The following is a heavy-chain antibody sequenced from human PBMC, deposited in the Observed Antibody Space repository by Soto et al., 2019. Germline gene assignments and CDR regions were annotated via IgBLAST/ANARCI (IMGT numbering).Heavy chain of an antibody. CDR3: ARRCGGYDFYYYSGMDV. CDR1: GGSISSSTYY. J-gene: IGHJ6*02. V-gene: IGHV4-39*01. D-gene: IGHD5-12*01. Sequence: SETLCLTCSVSGGSISSSTYYRGWIRQPPGKGLEWIGSIYYSGSTYYSPSLKSRVTISVDTSKNQFSLKLSSVTAADTAVYYCARRCGGYDFYYYSGMDVWGQGTTVTGSS. CDR2: IYYSGST.